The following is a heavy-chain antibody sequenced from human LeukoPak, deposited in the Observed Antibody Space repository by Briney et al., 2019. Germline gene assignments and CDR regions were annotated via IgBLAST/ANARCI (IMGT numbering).Heavy chain of an antibody. Sequence: NPSETLSLTCTVSGGSISSYYWSWIRQPPGKGLEWIGYIYYSGSTDYNPSLKSRVTISPDKSKNQFSLTLTSVTAADTAVYFCARAPLSGTYYTDAFDIWGQGTMATVSS. V-gene: IGHV4-59*12. CDR2: IYYSGST. J-gene: IGHJ3*02. D-gene: IGHD1-26*01. CDR1: GGSISSYY. CDR3: ARAPLSGTYYTDAFDI.